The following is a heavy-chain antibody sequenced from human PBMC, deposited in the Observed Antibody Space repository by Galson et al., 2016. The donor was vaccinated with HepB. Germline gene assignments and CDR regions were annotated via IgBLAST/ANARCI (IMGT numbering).Heavy chain of an antibody. J-gene: IGHJ4*02. CDR2: ISYDGGNK. D-gene: IGHD3-9*01. CDR3: AIERYTRDWLIDY. Sequence: SLRLSCAASGFTFNSHAMHWVRQAPGKGLEWVAIISYDGGNKYYAASVGGRFAVSRDNSKNTLYLQMRSLRAEDTAIYYCAIERYTRDWLIDYWGQGTLVTVSS. V-gene: IGHV3-30*09. CDR1: GFTFNSHA.